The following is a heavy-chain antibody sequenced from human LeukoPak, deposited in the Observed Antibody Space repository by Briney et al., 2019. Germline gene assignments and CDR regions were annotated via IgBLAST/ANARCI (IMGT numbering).Heavy chain of an antibody. CDR1: GGSICSGGYY. V-gene: IGHV4-31*03. Sequence: SQTLSLTCTVSGGSICSGGYYWSWIRQHPGKGLEWIGYIYYSGSTYYNPSLKSRVTISVDTSKNQFSLKLSSVTAADTAVYYCASGRARNLFAAGPTWFDPWGQGALVTVSS. J-gene: IGHJ5*02. CDR2: IYYSGST. CDR3: ASGRARNLFAAGPTWFDP. D-gene: IGHD6-13*01.